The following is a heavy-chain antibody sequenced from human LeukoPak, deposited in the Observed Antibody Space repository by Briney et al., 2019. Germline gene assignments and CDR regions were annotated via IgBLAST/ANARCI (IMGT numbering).Heavy chain of an antibody. Sequence: PSETLSLTCPVSGDSISSDKWWSWVRQPPGKGLEYIGEFHQSVSTNYNPSLKSRLTISVDKSKNQFSLKLSSVTAADTAVYYCACHSGWSGPSEWGQGTLVTVSS. V-gene: IGHV4-4*02. J-gene: IGHJ4*02. CDR2: FHQSVST. CDR1: GDSISSDKW. CDR3: ACHSGWSGPSE. D-gene: IGHD6-19*01.